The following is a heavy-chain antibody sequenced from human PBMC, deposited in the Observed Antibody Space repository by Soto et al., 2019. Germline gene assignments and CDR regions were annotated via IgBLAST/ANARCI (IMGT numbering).Heavy chain of an antibody. J-gene: IGHJ4*02. D-gene: IGHD2-8*02. V-gene: IGHV5-51*01. CDR2: IYPDDSDT. CDR1: GYSFSNFW. Sequence: GASLKISCQASGYSFSNFWIAWVRQMPGEGLEWLGIIYPDDSDTRYSPSFLGQVTISADKSIKTTYLQWSSLKASDTAIYFCASSVLVTSTMNYFDLWGQGTLVTVSS. CDR3: ASSVLVTSTMNYFDL.